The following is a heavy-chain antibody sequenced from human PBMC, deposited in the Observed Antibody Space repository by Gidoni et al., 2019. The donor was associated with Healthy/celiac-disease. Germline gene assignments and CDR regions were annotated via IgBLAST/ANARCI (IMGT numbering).Heavy chain of an antibody. J-gene: IGHJ5*02. Sequence: QVQLQQWGAGLLKPSETLSLPCAVYGGSFSGYYWSWIRQPPGKGLEWIGEINHSGSTNYNPSLKSRVTISVDTSKNQFSLKLSSVTAADTAVYYCARGFKQWLVRKRGSWFDPWGQGTLVTVSS. D-gene: IGHD6-19*01. V-gene: IGHV4-34*01. CDR1: GGSFSGYY. CDR3: ARGFKQWLVRKRGSWFDP. CDR2: INHSGST.